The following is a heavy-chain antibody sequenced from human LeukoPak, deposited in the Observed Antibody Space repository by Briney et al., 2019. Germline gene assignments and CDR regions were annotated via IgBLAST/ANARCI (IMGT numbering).Heavy chain of an antibody. V-gene: IGHV4-59*11. J-gene: IGHJ5*02. Sequence: SETLSLTCTVSGGSICILYWSWMREPPGEGLVWVGYIYYCGSTNYNPSLERPVTISVDTSKNQFSLKLSSVTAADTAVYYCAYHHDYLSWFDPWGQGTLVTVSS. D-gene: IGHD2/OR15-2a*01. CDR3: AYHHDYLSWFDP. CDR2: IYYCGST. CDR1: GGSICILY.